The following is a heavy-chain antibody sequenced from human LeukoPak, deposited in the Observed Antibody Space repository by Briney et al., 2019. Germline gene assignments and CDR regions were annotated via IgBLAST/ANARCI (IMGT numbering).Heavy chain of an antibody. D-gene: IGHD3-9*01. Sequence: GGSLRLSCAASGFTFSSYWMHWVRQAPGKGLVWVSRINSDGSSTSYADSVKGRFTISRDNAKNTLYLQMSSLRAEDTAVYYCARGLRYFDWLHYYYYMDVWGKGTTVTVSS. CDR1: GFTFSSYW. CDR3: ARGLRYFDWLHYYYYMDV. V-gene: IGHV3-74*01. CDR2: INSDGSST. J-gene: IGHJ6*03.